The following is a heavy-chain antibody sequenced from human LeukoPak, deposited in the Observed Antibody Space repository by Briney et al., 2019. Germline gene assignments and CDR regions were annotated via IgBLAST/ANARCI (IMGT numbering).Heavy chain of an antibody. D-gene: IGHD1-26*01. V-gene: IGHV1-2*02. J-gene: IGHJ5*02. CDR2: INPNSGDT. CDR3: ARDNSVGDIAWWFDP. CDR1: GYTFTGYY. Sequence: GASVKVSCKASGYTFTGYYMHWVRQAPGQGLEWMGWINPNSGDTNYAQKFQGRVIVTRDTSISTAYMELSSLTSEDTGVYYCARDNSVGDIAWWFDPWGQGTLVTVSS.